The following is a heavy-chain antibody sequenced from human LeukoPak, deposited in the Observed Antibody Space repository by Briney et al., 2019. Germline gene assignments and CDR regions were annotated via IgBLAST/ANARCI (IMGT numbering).Heavy chain of an antibody. D-gene: IGHD3-22*01. Sequence: SETLSLTCAVYGGPFSGYYWSWIRQPPGKGLEWIGEINHSGSANYNPSLKSRVTISVDMSKNQFSLKLSSVTAADTAVYYCARARGDYYDSSGYYSAFDYWGQGTLVTDSS. CDR3: ARARGDYYDSSGYYSAFDY. J-gene: IGHJ4*02. CDR1: GGPFSGYY. CDR2: INHSGSA. V-gene: IGHV4-34*01.